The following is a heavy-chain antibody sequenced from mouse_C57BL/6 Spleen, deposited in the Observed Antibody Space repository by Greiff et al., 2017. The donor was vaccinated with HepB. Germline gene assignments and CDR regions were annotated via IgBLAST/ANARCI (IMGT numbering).Heavy chain of an antibody. J-gene: IGHJ4*01. Sequence: EVMLVESGGDLVKPGGSLKLSCAASGFTFSSYGMSWVRQTPDKRLEWVATISSGGSYTYYPDSVKGRFTISRDNAKNTLYLQMSSLKSEDTAMYYCARPDYCGSSDYAMDYWGQGTSVTVSS. D-gene: IGHD1-1*01. CDR3: ARPDYCGSSDYAMDY. CDR2: ISSGGSYT. CDR1: GFTFSSYG. V-gene: IGHV5-6*01.